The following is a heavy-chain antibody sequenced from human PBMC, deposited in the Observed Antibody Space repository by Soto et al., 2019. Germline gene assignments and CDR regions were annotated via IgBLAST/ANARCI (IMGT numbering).Heavy chain of an antibody. CDR2: MNPINGAT. Sequence: ASVKFYCKASGYEFTAYDINWVRQASGQGLEWMGWMNPINGATGSARRFEGRVSMTRNNATGTAYLELTSLRSDDSAVYYCGRGPSPRAPAGGTPYYYAMDVWGQGTTVTVSS. CDR3: GRGPSPRAPAGGTPYYYAMDV. CDR1: GYEFTAYD. J-gene: IGHJ6*01. D-gene: IGHD6-13*01. V-gene: IGHV1-8*02.